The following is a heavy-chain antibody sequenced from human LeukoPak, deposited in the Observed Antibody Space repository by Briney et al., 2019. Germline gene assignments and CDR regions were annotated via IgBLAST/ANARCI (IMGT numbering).Heavy chain of an antibody. J-gene: IGHJ5*02. D-gene: IGHD2-2*01. CDR1: GGSISSGGYY. CDR2: LYHSGST. Sequence: NPSQTLSLTCTVSGGSISSGGYYWRWIRQPPGKGLEWIGYLYHSGSTYYNPSLKSRVTISVDRSKNQFSLKLSSVTAADTAVYYCARAPRYCSSTSCYQGDWFDPWGQGTLVTVSS. CDR3: ARAPRYCSSTSCYQGDWFDP. V-gene: IGHV4-30-2*01.